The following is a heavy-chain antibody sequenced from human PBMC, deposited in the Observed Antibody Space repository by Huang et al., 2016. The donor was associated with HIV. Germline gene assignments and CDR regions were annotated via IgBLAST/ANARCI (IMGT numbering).Heavy chain of an antibody. D-gene: IGHD3-22*01. CDR1: GYTFTSYG. V-gene: IGHV1-18*01. CDR2: ISAYSCDI. J-gene: IGHJ3*02. Sequence: QIQLMQSGPELKQPGASVKVSCKASGYTFTSYGITWVRQAPGQGPEWMGWISAYSCDIEYAQKFQGRVTLTTDTSTNIAYMELRSLRSDDTAKYYCARDPKYHRIGYYRQRRGIDIWGQGTMVIVSS. CDR3: ARDPKYHRIGYYRQRRGIDI.